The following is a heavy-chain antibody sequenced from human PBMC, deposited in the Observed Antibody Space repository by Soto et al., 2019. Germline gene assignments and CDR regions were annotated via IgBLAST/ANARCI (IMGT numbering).Heavy chain of an antibody. CDR3: ARRSNNDGMGV. D-gene: IGHD4-4*01. CDR1: GYSFISYW. Sequence: GESLKISCMGSGYSFISYWIGWVRQMPGKGLEWVGIIYPGDSDTRYSPSFQGQVTISADPSISTAYLQWSSLKASDTAMYYFARRSNNDGMGVWDQGTTVTASS. CDR2: IYPGDSDT. V-gene: IGHV5-51*01. J-gene: IGHJ6*02.